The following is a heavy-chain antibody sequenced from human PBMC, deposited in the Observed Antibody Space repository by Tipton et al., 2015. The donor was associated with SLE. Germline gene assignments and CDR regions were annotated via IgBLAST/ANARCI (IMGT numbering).Heavy chain of an antibody. D-gene: IGHD6-25*01. CDR1: GFTFSSYA. Sequence: SLRLSCAASGFTFSSYAMSWVRQAPGKGLEWVSAISGSGGSTYYADSVKGRFTISRDNSKNTLYLQMNSLRAEDTAVYYCARDKGREYSSGGMDVWGQGTTVTVSS. V-gene: IGHV3-23*01. CDR2: ISGSGGST. J-gene: IGHJ6*02. CDR3: ARDKGREYSSGGMDV.